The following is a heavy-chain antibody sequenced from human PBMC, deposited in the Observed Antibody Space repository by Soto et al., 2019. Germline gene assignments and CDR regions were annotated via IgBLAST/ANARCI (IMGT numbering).Heavy chain of an antibody. Sequence: VQLLESGGGLVQPGGSLRLSCAASGFTFSSYAMSWVRQAPGKGLEWVAVLSSDGGDKYYSDSVKGRFTISRDNSKNTLFLQMNSLRTDDTAVYHCAKDSGRGSADYYFDYWGLGTLVSVSS. D-gene: IGHD3-10*01. V-gene: IGHV3-30*18. CDR3: AKDSGRGSADYYFDY. CDR2: LSSDGGDK. CDR1: GFTFSSYA. J-gene: IGHJ4*02.